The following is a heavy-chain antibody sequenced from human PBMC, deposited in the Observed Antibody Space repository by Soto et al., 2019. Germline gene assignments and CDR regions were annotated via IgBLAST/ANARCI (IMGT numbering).Heavy chain of an antibody. CDR1: GFTFSSYA. CDR2: INSNGGST. CDR3: ARTSGYAFDS. Sequence: EVQLVECGGGLVQPGGSLRLSCAASGFTFSSYAMHWVRQAPGKGLEYVSVINSNGGSTYYANSVKGRFTISRDNSKNTLYLQMGSLRAEDMAVYYCARTSGYAFDSWGQGTLVTVSS. D-gene: IGHD5-12*01. V-gene: IGHV3-64*01. J-gene: IGHJ4*02.